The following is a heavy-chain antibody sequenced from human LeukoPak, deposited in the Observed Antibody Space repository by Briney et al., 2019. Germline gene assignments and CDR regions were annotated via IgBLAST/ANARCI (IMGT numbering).Heavy chain of an antibody. Sequence: KPSETLSLTCTVSGGSISSYYWGWIRQPPGKGLDWIGYIYYSGSTNYNPSLKSRVTISVDTSKNQFSLKLSSVTAADTAVYYCARDYYDSSGYYYRGKHVAFDIWGQGTMVTVSS. CDR1: GGSISSYY. CDR2: IYYSGST. J-gene: IGHJ3*02. D-gene: IGHD3-22*01. V-gene: IGHV4-59*01. CDR3: ARDYYDSSGYYYRGKHVAFDI.